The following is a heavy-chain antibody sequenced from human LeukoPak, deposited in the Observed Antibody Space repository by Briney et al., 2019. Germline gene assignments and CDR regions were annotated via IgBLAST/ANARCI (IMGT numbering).Heavy chain of an antibody. Sequence: GESLKISCQSSGYSFTSYWIGRVRQMPGKGLEWMGIFYPGDSDIRCSPSFQGQVTISADKSISTAYLQWSSLKASDTAIYYCARGDGYNYYFDYWGQGTLVTVSS. V-gene: IGHV5-51*01. CDR2: FYPGDSDI. J-gene: IGHJ4*02. D-gene: IGHD5-24*01. CDR1: GYSFTSYW. CDR3: ARGDGYNYYFDY.